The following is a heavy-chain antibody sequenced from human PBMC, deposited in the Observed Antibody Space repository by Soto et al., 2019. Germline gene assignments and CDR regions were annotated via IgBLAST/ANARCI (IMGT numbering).Heavy chain of an antibody. V-gene: IGHV1-18*01. Sequence: QVQLVQSGAEVKNPGASVKVSCKTSGYTFTKYGVGWVRQAPGQGLEWMGWISGSSGNANYIAKVQGRITLTTDTSTSTAYIELRSLRSDDTAVYYCAREMAGLGGEYACWGQGTLVTVSS. CDR1: GYTFTKYG. J-gene: IGHJ4*02. D-gene: IGHD3-16*01. CDR3: AREMAGLGGEYAC. CDR2: ISGSSGNA.